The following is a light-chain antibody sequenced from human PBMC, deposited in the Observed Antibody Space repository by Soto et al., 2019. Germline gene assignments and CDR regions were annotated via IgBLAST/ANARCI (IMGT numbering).Light chain of an antibody. J-gene: IGKJ2*01. CDR1: QGISSY. CDR3: QKLKRLPYT. V-gene: IGKV1-9*01. CDR2: VAS. Sequence: DIQLTQSPSFLSASVGDRVTITCRASQGISSYLAWYQQEPGKAPKLLIYVASTLQSGVPSRFSGSGSGTEIPLTINRPPAEDFATLYCQKLKRLPYTFGQGTKLEIK.